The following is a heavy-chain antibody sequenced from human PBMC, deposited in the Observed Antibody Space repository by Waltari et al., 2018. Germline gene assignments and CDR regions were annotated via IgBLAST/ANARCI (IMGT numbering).Heavy chain of an antibody. CDR3: ARQEIIVEVTGDAFDI. CDR2: ISHSGTT. J-gene: IGHJ3*02. V-gene: IGHV4-34*01. CDR1: GGSFSGSS. D-gene: IGHD2-21*02. Sequence: QVQLQQWGAGLLKPSETLSLTCAVYGGSFSGSSWTWIRPPPGKGLAWIGEISHSGTTNYNPSLKSRVTISLDTSKNQFSLKLSSVTAADTAVYYCARQEIIVEVTGDAFDIWGQGTMVTVSS.